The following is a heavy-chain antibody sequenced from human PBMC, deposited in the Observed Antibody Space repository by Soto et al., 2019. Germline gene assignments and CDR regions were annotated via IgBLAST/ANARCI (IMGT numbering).Heavy chain of an antibody. V-gene: IGHV4-59*01. J-gene: IGHJ5*02. CDR2: IYYIGST. Sequence: SETLSLTCTVSGGSISSYYWSWIRQPPGKGLEWIGYIYYIGSTNYNPSLKSRVTISVDTSKNQFSLKLSSVTAADTAVYYCARAGPAADGWFDPWGQGTLVTVSS. CDR1: GGSISSYY. CDR3: ARAGPAADGWFDP. D-gene: IGHD2-2*01.